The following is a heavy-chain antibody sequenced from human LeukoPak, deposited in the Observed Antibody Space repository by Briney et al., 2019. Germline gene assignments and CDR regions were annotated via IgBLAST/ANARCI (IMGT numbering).Heavy chain of an antibody. CDR3: ARPTTVALDY. Sequence: GGSLRLSCAASGFTFSDYDMNWVRQPPGKGLEWVPYITTSSRTIDYADSVKGRFTVSRDNAKNSLYLQMDSLRDEDTAVYYCARPTTVALDYWGQGTLVTVSS. D-gene: IGHD4-23*01. J-gene: IGHJ4*02. V-gene: IGHV3-48*02. CDR2: ITTSSRTI. CDR1: GFTFSDYD.